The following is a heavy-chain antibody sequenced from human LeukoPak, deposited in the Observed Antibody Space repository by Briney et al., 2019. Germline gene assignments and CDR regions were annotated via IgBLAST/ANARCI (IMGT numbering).Heavy chain of an antibody. V-gene: IGHV3-66*01. Sequence: GGSLRLSCAASGFTVSSNYMSWVRQAPGKGLEWVSVIYSGGSTYYADSVKGRFTISRDNSKNTLYLQMNSLRAEDTAVYYCARGGGWYGSDDYYFDYWGQGTLVTVSS. D-gene: IGHD6-19*01. CDR3: ARGGGWYGSDDYYFDY. CDR1: GFTVSSNY. J-gene: IGHJ4*02. CDR2: IYSGGST.